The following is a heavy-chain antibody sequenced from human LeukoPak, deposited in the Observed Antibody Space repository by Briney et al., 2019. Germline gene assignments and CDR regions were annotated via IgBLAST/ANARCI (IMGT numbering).Heavy chain of an antibody. D-gene: IGHD6-13*01. CDR1: GFSFSDYY. CDR2: IGNSNSGSAT. V-gene: IGHV3-11*01. J-gene: IGHJ4*02. CDR3: AKDIVAAGLFFDY. Sequence: GGSLRLSCAASGFSFSDYYMGWIRQAPGKGLDWASFIGNSNSGSATYYADSVKGRFTISRDNAKNSLYLQMDSLRAEDTAVYYCAKDIVAAGLFFDYWGQGTLVTVSS.